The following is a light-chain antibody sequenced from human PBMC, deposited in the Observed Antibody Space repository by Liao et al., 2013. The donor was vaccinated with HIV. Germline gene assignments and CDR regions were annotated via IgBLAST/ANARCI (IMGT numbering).Light chain of an antibody. CDR3: QLWDSSSDHPYV. V-gene: IGLV3-21*01. J-gene: IGLJ1*01. Sequence: SYELTQPPSVSVAPGKTAGISCGGNNVGSTSVHWYQQKPGQAPVLVIYYDSDRPSGIPERFSGSNSGNTATLTISRVEPGDEADYYCQLWDSSSDHPYVFGTGTQVTVL. CDR1: NVGSTS. CDR2: YDS.